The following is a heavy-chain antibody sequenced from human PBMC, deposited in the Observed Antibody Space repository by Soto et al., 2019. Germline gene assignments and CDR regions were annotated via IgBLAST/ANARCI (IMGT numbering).Heavy chain of an antibody. CDR1: GGSVSSGSYY. CDR2: IYYSGST. CDR3: ARGGVILTGYLLDY. J-gene: IGHJ4*02. Sequence: SETLSLTCTVSGGSVSSGSYYWSWIRQPPGKGLEWIGYIYYSGSTNYNPSLKSRVTISVDTSKNQFSLKLSSVTAADTAVYYCARGGVILTGYLLDYWGQGTLVTVSS. V-gene: IGHV4-61*01. D-gene: IGHD3-9*01.